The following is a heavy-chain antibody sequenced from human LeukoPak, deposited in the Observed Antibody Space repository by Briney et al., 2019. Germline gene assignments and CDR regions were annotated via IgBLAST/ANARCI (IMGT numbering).Heavy chain of an antibody. J-gene: IGHJ3*02. Sequence: SETLSLTCTVSGGSISSYYWSWIRQPPGKGLEWIGSIYYSGSTNYNPSLKSRVTISVDTSKNQFSLKLSSVTAADTAVYYCARESYGSGLETVAFDIWGQGTMVTVSS. CDR3: ARESYGSGLETVAFDI. CDR1: GGSISSYY. D-gene: IGHD3-10*01. CDR2: IYYSGST. V-gene: IGHV4-59*01.